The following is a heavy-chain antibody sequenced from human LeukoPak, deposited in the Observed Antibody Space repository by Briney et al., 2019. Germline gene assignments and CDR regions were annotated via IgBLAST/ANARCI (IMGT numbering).Heavy chain of an antibody. CDR1: GLTFSSYS. D-gene: IGHD5-18*01. Sequence: GGSLRLSCAASGLTFSSYSMNWVRQAPGKGLEWVSSISSGSKYIHNADSVKGRFTISRDNAKNSLYLQMNSLRAEDTAVYYCARALSYSYGSMDFWGQGTLVIVSS. J-gene: IGHJ4*02. CDR2: ISSGSKYI. V-gene: IGHV3-21*01. CDR3: ARALSYSYGSMDF.